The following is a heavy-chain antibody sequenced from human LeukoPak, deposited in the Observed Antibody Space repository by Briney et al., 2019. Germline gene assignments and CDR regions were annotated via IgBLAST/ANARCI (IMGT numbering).Heavy chain of an antibody. Sequence: GASVKGSCKASGYIFIGYYLHWVRQAPGQGLEWMGWINPHNGDTNYAQKFQGRVTMTRDTSITTAYMELSRLKSDDTAVYYCATVRDIVVGGGPYYFDYWGQGTLVTVSS. D-gene: IGHD2-15*01. CDR3: ATVRDIVVGGGPYYFDY. V-gene: IGHV1-2*02. CDR2: INPHNGDT. CDR1: GYIFIGYY. J-gene: IGHJ4*02.